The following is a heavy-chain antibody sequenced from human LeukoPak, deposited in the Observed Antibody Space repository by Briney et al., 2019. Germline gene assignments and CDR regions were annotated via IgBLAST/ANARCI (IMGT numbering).Heavy chain of an antibody. CDR3: ARDPSEYSYGLSPYWYFDL. V-gene: IGHV1-18*01. CDR1: GYTFTSYG. Sequence: ASVKVSCKASGYTFTSYGISWVRQAPGQGLEWMGWISAYNGNTNYVQKLQGRVTMTTDTSTSTAYMELRSLRSDDTAVYYCARDPSEYSYGLSPYWYFDLWGRGTLVTVSS. J-gene: IGHJ2*01. CDR2: ISAYNGNT. D-gene: IGHD5-18*01.